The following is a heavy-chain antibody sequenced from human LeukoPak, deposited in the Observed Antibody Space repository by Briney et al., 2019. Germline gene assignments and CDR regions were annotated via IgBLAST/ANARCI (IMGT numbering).Heavy chain of an antibody. CDR2: ISSNGGST. J-gene: IGHJ4*02. CDR1: GYTFSSYA. D-gene: IGHD6-13*01. V-gene: IGHV3-64*01. CDR3: AKEDIGIAAADYFDY. Sequence: GGSLRLSCAVSGYTFSSYAMHWVRQAPGKGLEYVSAISSNGGSTYYANSVEGRFTISRDNSKNTLYLQMGSLRAEDMAVYYCAKEDIGIAAADYFDYWGQGTLVTVSS.